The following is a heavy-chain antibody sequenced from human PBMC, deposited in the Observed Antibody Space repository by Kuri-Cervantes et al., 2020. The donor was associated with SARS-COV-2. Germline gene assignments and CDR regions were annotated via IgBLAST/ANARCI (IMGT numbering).Heavy chain of an antibody. V-gene: IGHV4-59*12. D-gene: IGHD6-19*01. J-gene: IGHJ4*02. CDR3: ARGSAVAGDYFDY. CDR1: GGSFSGYY. CDR2: IYYSGST. Sequence: GSLRLSCAAYGGSFSGYYWSWIRQPPGKGLEWIGYIYYSGSTNYNPSLKSRVTISVDTSKNQFSLKLSSVTAADTAVYYCARGSAVAGDYFDYWGQGTLVTVSS.